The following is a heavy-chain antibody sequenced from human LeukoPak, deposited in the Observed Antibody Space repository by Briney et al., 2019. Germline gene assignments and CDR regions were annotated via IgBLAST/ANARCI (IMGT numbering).Heavy chain of an antibody. J-gene: IGHJ3*02. Sequence: SETLSLTCTVSGGSISSYYWSWIRRPPGKGLEWIGYIYYSGSTNYNPSLKSRVTISVDTSKNQFSLKLSSVTAADTAVYYCARENYYGSGEAFDIWGQGTMVTVSS. V-gene: IGHV4-59*01. D-gene: IGHD3-10*01. CDR3: ARENYYGSGEAFDI. CDR1: GGSISSYY. CDR2: IYYSGST.